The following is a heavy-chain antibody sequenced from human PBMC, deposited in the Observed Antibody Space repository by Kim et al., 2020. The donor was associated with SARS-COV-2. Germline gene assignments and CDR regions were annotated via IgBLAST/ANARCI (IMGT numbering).Heavy chain of an antibody. CDR1: GYTFTSYA. D-gene: IGHD5-18*01. CDR3: AREKYSYDLNWFDP. Sequence: ASVNVSCKASGYTFTSYAMNWVRQAPGQGLEWMGWSNTNTGNPTYAQGFTGRFVFSLDTSVSTAYLQISSLKAEDTAVYYCAREKYSYDLNWFDPWGQGTLVTVSS. CDR2: SNTNTGNP. J-gene: IGHJ5*02. V-gene: IGHV7-4-1*02.